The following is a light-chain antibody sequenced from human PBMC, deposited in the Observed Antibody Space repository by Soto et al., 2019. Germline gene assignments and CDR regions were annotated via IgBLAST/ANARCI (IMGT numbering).Light chain of an antibody. CDR2: GAS. J-gene: IGKJ2*01. Sequence: DTVLTQSPGTLSLSPGERATLSCRASQSVSSSYLAWYQQKPGRAPRLLIYGASSRATGIPDRFSGSGSGTDFTLTISRLEPEDFAVYYCQLYGSSPLYTFGQGTKLEIK. CDR3: QLYGSSPLYT. V-gene: IGKV3-20*01. CDR1: QSVSSSY.